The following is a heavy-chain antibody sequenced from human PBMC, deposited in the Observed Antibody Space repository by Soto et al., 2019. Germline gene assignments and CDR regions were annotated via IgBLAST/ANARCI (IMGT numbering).Heavy chain of an antibody. CDR2: INAGNGNT. CDR1: GYTFTGYA. J-gene: IGHJ4*02. CDR3: ARAVAVPADFDF. V-gene: IGHV1-3*01. D-gene: IGHD6-19*01. Sequence: GASVKVSCKASGYTFTGYAMHWVRQAPGQRLEWMGWINAGNGNTKYSQKFQGRVTITRDTSASTAYMDLSSLRSEDTAVYYCARAVAVPADFDFWGQGTLVTV.